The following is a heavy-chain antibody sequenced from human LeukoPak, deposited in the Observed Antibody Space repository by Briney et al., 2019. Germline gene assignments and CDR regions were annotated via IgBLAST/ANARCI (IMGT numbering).Heavy chain of an antibody. J-gene: IGHJ4*02. Sequence: GGSLRPSCAASGFTFSSYAMHWVRQAPGKGLEWVAVISYDGSNKYYADSVKGRFTISRDNSKNTLYLQMNSLRAEDTAVYYCARDLDPGTTDCYFDYWGQGTLVTVSS. CDR3: ARDLDPGTTDCYFDY. CDR2: ISYDGSNK. CDR1: GFTFSSYA. D-gene: IGHD4-17*01. V-gene: IGHV3-30-3*01.